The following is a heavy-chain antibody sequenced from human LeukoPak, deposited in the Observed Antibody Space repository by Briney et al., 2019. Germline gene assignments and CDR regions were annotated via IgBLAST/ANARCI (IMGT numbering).Heavy chain of an antibody. V-gene: IGHV3-7*01. J-gene: IGHJ3*02. D-gene: IGHD3-22*01. CDR1: GFTFSSYW. CDR2: IKQDGSEK. CDR3: ARDGTYNDSSGYDVAFDI. Sequence: PGGSLRLSCAASGFTFSSYWMSWVRQAPGRGLEWVANIKQDGSEKYYVDSVKGRFTISRDNAKNSLYLQMNSLRAEHTSVYYCARDGTYNDSSGYDVAFDIWGQGTMVTVSS.